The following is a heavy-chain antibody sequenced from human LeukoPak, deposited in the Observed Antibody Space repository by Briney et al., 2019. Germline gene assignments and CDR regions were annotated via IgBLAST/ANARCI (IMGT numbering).Heavy chain of an antibody. J-gene: IGHJ3*02. CDR2: IYYSGST. CDR3: ARSGEVTMVRDAFDI. CDR1: GGSISSFY. D-gene: IGHD3-10*01. Sequence: SETLSLTCTVSGGSISSFYWSWIRQPPGKGLEWIGYIYYSGSTNYNPSLKSRVTISVDTSKNQFSLKLSSVTAADTAVYYCARSGEVTMVRDAFDIWGQGTMVTVSS. V-gene: IGHV4-59*08.